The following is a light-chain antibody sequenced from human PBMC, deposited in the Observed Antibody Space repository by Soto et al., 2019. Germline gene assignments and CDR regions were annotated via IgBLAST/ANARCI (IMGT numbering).Light chain of an antibody. J-gene: IGLJ1*01. CDR1: SGDLGGDNF. Sequence: QSVLTQPPSASGSPGQSVTISCTGTSGDLGGDNFVSWYQQHPGKAPKLIISEVSKRPSGVPDRFSGSKSGNTASLTVSGLQAEDEADSYCRSHARNNKNYVFGTGTKLTVL. CDR2: EVS. CDR3: RSHARNNKNYV. V-gene: IGLV2-8*01.